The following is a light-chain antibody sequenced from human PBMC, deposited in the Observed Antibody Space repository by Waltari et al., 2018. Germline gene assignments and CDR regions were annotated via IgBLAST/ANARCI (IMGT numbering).Light chain of an antibody. V-gene: IGKV1-5*01. CDR2: DAS. CDR3: QQSYSTPRT. J-gene: IGKJ2*01. CDR1: QPITTW. Sequence: DIQMTQSPSTLSASVGDRVTITCRASQPITTWVAWYQQKPGQAPHLLIYDASRLEFGVPTRFSGSGSGTEFTLTISSLQREDFVTYYCQQSYSTPRTFGQGTRLEIK.